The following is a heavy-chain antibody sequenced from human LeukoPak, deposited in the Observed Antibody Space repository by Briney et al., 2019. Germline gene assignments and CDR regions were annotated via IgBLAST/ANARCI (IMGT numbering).Heavy chain of an antibody. V-gene: IGHV3-30-3*01. CDR2: ISYDGTKI. CDR1: GFSFSTHK. J-gene: IGHJ4*02. Sequence: PGGSLRLSCAASGFSFSTHKMNWVRQAPGKGLEWVAVISYDGTKIYYADSAKGRFTISRDNSKNMVYLQMNSLRAEDTAVYYCARDGRQWLAQGCFDYWGQGTLVTVSS. D-gene: IGHD6-19*01. CDR3: ARDGRQWLAQGCFDY.